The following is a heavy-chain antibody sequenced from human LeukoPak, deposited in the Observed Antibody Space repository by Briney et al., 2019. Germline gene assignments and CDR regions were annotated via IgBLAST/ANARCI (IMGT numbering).Heavy chain of an antibody. D-gene: IGHD3-3*01. CDR1: RFTFNNYA. CDR2: ISGTGGST. Sequence: GGSLRLSCAAARFTFNNYAMSWVRQAPGKGLEWVSSISGTGGSTYYANSVKGRFTISRDNSKNALSLQMNSLRAAETAVNYRAKSDLKDRGLDPLIEWGQGTLVTVSS. CDR3: AKSDLKDRGLDPLIE. V-gene: IGHV3-23*01. J-gene: IGHJ4*02.